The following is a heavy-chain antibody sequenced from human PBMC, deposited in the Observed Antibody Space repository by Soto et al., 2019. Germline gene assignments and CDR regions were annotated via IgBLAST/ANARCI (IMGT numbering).Heavy chain of an antibody. CDR2: ISDDGAKN. CDR1: GFPYSKYS. CDR3: ARERYGYSRYSDL. D-gene: IGHD3-16*02. J-gene: IGHJ4*01. V-gene: IGHV3-30*04. Sequence: GGSLRPSCAAAGFPYSKYSRHCIRQAPGGGLGWVAVISDDGAKNDYADSVRGRCTISRDNSKSTLLLQLTSLSPEDTSVYYCARERYGYSRYSDLWGHGTPVSVSS.